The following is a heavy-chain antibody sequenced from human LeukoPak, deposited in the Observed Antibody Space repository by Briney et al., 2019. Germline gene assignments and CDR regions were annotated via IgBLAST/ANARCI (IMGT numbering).Heavy chain of an antibody. J-gene: IGHJ4*02. Sequence: PSETLSLTCTVSGGSISGSSYYWGWIRQPPGKGLEWIGTIHYSGSTYYNPSLKSRVTISVDTSENQFSLKLSSVTAADTAVYYCARYVVYGSGKYYFDYWGQGTLVTVSS. V-gene: IGHV4-39*01. CDR3: ARYVVYGSGKYYFDY. CDR1: GGSISGSSYY. CDR2: IHYSGST. D-gene: IGHD3-10*01.